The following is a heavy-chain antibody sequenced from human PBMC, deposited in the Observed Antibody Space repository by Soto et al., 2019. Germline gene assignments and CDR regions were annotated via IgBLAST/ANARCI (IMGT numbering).Heavy chain of an antibody. CDR2: IKQDGSEK. Sequence: GGVLRLSCAASGVTFSNSWMSWVRQAPGRGLEWVANIKQDGSEKHYVDSVKGRFTISRDNTKNSLYLQMNSLRAEDTAVYYCARDATETEYYYGMDVWGKGTTVTVSS. J-gene: IGHJ6*04. D-gene: IGHD2-15*01. CDR1: GVTFSNSW. V-gene: IGHV3-7*03. CDR3: ARDATETEYYYGMDV.